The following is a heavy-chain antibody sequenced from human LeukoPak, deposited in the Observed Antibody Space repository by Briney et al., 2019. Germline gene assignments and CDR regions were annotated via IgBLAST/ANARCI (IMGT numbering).Heavy chain of an antibody. CDR1: GGSISSYY. CDR3: ARVKYYYDSSGYSQNSDY. Sequence: PSETLSLTCTVSGGSISSYYWSWIRQPPGKGLEWIGYIYYSGSTNYNPSLKSRVTISVDTSKNQFSLKLSSVTAADTAVYYCARVKYYYDSSGYSQNSDYWGQGTLVTVSS. D-gene: IGHD3-22*01. V-gene: IGHV4-59*01. J-gene: IGHJ4*02. CDR2: IYYSGST.